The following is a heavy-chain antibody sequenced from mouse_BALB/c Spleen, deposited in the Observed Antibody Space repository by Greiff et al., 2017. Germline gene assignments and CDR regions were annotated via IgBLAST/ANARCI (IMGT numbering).Heavy chain of an antibody. CDR2: ISSGSSTI. J-gene: IGHJ3*01. V-gene: IGHV5-17*02. Sequence: EVMLVESGGGLVQPGGSRKLSCAASGFTFSSFGMHWVRQAPEKGLEWVAYISSGSSTIYYADTVKGRFTISRDNPKNTLFLQMTSLRSEDTAMYYCARSGYYGSSGFAYWGQGTLVTVSA. D-gene: IGHD1-1*01. CDR3: ARSGYYGSSGFAY. CDR1: GFTFSSFG.